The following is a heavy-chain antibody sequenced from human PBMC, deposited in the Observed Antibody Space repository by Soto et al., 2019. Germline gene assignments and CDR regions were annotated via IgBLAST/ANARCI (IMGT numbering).Heavy chain of an antibody. CDR3: ARGATGYGNFDY. CDR1: GFTFSSYW. J-gene: IGHJ4*02. CDR2: INGDGSSL. V-gene: IGHV3-74*01. Sequence: GSLRLSCAASGFTFSSYWMHWVRQTPGKGLVWVSRINGDGSSLYYADSVKGRLTISRDSAKNTLYLQINSLRDEDTGVYYCARGATGYGNFDYWGQGVLVTVSS. D-gene: IGHD5-12*01.